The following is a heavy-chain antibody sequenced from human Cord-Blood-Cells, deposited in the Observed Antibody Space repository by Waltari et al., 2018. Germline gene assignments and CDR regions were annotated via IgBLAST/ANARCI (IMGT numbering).Heavy chain of an antibody. CDR2: LDPEDGET. V-gene: IGHV1-24*01. Sequence: QVQLVQSGAEVKKPGASVKVSCKVSGYTLTELSMHWVRKAPGKGLEWMGGLDPEDGETINGKKFQGRVTMTDDTSTDAGYRELSSLRSEDTAVYYCATGHRPRWNYEPGYYYGMDVWGQGTTVTVSS. D-gene: IGHD1-7*01. J-gene: IGHJ6*02. CDR1: GYTLTELS. CDR3: ATGHRPRWNYEPGYYYGMDV.